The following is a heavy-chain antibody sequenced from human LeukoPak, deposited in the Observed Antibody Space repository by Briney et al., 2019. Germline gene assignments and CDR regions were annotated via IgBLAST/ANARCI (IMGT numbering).Heavy chain of an antibody. CDR2: ISAYNGNT. D-gene: IGHD2-2*02. J-gene: IGHJ4*02. CDR3: ARDSKGYCSSTSCYNLDY. CDR1: GYTFTSYG. Sequence: VASVKVSCKASGYTFTSYGISWVRQAPGHGLKWMGWISAYNGNTNYAQKLQGRVTMTTDTSTSTAYMELRSLRSDDTAVYYCARDSKGYCSSTSCYNLDYWGQGTLVTVSS. V-gene: IGHV1-18*01.